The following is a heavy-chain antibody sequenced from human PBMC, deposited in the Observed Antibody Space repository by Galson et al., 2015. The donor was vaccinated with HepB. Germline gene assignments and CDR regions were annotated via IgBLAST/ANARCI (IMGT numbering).Heavy chain of an antibody. CDR1: GFTFDDYA. D-gene: IGHD2-2*01. CDR3: AKGEDIVVGSGMDV. V-gene: IGHV3-9*01. J-gene: IGHJ6*02. Sequence: SLRLSCAASGFTFDDYAMHWVRQAPGKGLEWVSGISWNSGSIGYADSVKGRFTISRDNAKNSLYLQMNSLRAEDTALYYCAKGEDIVVGSGMDVWGQGTTVTVSS. CDR2: ISWNSGSI.